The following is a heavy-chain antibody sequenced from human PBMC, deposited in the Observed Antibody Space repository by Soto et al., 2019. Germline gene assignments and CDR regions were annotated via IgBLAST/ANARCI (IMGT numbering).Heavy chain of an antibody. D-gene: IGHD6-6*01. V-gene: IGHV3-23*01. CDR1: GFTFTSYV. CDR3: VKGSTSTRPYYFDS. CDR2: ITGSGGDT. Sequence: PGGSLRLSCAASGFTFTSYVMSWVRQAPGEGLEWVSAITGSGGDTYYSASVKGRFTISNDRSKNTLYLQMSSLRVEDTALYYCVKGSTSTRPYYFDSWGQGTLVTVSS. J-gene: IGHJ4*02.